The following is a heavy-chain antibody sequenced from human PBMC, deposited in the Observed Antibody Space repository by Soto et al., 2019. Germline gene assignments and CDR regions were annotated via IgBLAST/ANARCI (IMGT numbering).Heavy chain of an antibody. CDR1: GYTFTGYY. J-gene: IGHJ4*01. CDR2: LNPNSGVT. D-gene: IGHD6-19*01. Sequence: ASVKVSCKASGYTFTGYYIHWVRQAPGQGLEWMGWLNPNSGVTNYAQKFQGRVTMTRDTSISTAYMELSRLRSDDTAVYYCARVVAVAGTWLDRGHATLVTVS. V-gene: IGHV1-2*02. CDR3: ARVVAVAGTWLD.